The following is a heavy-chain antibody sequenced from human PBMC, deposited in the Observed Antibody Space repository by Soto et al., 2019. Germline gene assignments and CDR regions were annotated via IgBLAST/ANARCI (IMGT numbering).Heavy chain of an antibody. CDR2: ITWRSDSI. J-gene: IGHJ4*02. Sequence: GGSLRLSCAASGFTFDDYTMHWFRRAPGKGLEWVSSITWRSDSIHYADSVKGRFTVSRDNDKNSLYLQLNSLRPEDTAFYYCAKGDSGWAAFDYWGQGALVTVSS. CDR1: GFTFDDYT. V-gene: IGHV3-9*01. D-gene: IGHD6-19*01. CDR3: AKGDSGWAAFDY.